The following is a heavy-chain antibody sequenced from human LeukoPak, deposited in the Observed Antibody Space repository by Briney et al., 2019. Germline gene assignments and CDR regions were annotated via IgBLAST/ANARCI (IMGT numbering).Heavy chain of an antibody. D-gene: IGHD3-10*01. CDR1: GFTFSNCA. CDR2: IGGSDGVT. Sequence: GGSLRLSCAASGFTFSNCAMSWVRQAPGKGLEWVSAIGGSDGVTLYADSVKGRFTVFRDNSKNTLYLEMSNLRVEDTALYYCAKRPNSDSGSYCFDHWGQGTLVTVSS. V-gene: IGHV3-23*01. J-gene: IGHJ4*02. CDR3: AKRPNSDSGSYCFDH.